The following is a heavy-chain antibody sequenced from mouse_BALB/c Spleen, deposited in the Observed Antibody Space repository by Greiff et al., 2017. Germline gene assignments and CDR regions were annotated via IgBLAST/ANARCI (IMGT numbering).Heavy chain of an antibody. V-gene: IGHV5-17*02. J-gene: IGHJ4*01. CDR3: ARFDYDGYYAMDY. D-gene: IGHD2-4*01. CDR1: GFTFSSFG. CDR2: ISSGSSTI. Sequence: EVHLVESGGGLVQPGGSRKLSCAASGFTFSSFGMHWVRQAPAKGLEWVAYISSGSSTIYYADTVKGRFTISRDNPKNTLFLQMTSLRSEDTAMYYCARFDYDGYYAMDYWGQGTSVTVSS.